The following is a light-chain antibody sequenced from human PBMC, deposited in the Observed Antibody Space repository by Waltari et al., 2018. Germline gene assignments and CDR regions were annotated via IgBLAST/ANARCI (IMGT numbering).Light chain of an antibody. CDR1: HSELGFYYL. J-gene: IGLJ3*02. CDR3: SSYTSSSTWV. V-gene: IGLV2-14*03. CDR2: DVT. Sequence: LTPPSSGFGSPGQSVPLPFTGTHSELGFYYLFPWYQQHPGKAHKLMIYDVTTRPSGVSNRFSGSKSVNTASLTISGLQAEDEADYYCSSYTSSSTWVFGGGTKLTVL.